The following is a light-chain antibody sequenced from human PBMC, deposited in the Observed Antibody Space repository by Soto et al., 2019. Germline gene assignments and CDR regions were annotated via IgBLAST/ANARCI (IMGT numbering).Light chain of an antibody. J-gene: IGKJ4*01. CDR2: AAS. Sequence: IQMTQSPSSLSASVGYRVTITCRASQGISNDLGSYQQKPRNAPKLLLYAASSLQSGVPPRFIGSGSGTDFTLTIRCLQSEDFATYYCQQHYSYPRVTFGGGTKVDI. CDR1: QGISND. V-gene: IGKV1-17*01. CDR3: QQHYSYPRVT.